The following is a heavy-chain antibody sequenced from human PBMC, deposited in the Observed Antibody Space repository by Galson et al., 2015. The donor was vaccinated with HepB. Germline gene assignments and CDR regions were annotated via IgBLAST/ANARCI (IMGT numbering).Heavy chain of an antibody. J-gene: IGHJ5*02. Sequence: SVKVSCKASGYTFSDYYIHWVRLAPGQGLEWMGRTKPYNGAANYAQKFQGRVTMTRDTSINTAYMELRSLTYDDMAVYYCAREGPQIPADWFDPWGQGTLVTVSS. V-gene: IGHV1-2*06. CDR3: AREGPQIPADWFDP. CDR1: GYTFSDYY. D-gene: IGHD2-2*01. CDR2: TKPYNGAA.